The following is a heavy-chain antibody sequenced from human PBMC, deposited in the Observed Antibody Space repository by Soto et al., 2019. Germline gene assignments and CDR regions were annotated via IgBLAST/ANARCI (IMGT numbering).Heavy chain of an antibody. D-gene: IGHD2-21*02. CDR2: IIPIFGIT. Sequence: QALLEQSGAEMKKPGSSVTVSCKTSGGTFNSYAISWVRQAPGQGLEWMGGIIPIFGITNYAQNFQGRLTLTADKDSDTAYMELISLTSDDTAVYFCARDGVGLCAGDCSFNAFDLWGRWTSVTVSS. J-gene: IGHJ3*01. CDR3: ARDGVGLCAGDCSFNAFDL. CDR1: GGTFNSYA. V-gene: IGHV1-69*17.